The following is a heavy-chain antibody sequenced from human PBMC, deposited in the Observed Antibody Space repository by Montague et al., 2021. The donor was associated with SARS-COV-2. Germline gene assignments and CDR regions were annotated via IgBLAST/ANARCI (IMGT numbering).Heavy chain of an antibody. D-gene: IGHD3-9*01. CDR3: ARTYYDILTGRGYGMDV. CDR1: GVSRSTSGMG. J-gene: IGHJ6*02. V-gene: IGHV2-70*11. Sequence: PALVKPTQTLTLTCTFSGVSRSTSGMGVSWIRQPPGKALEWLARIDWDDDKYYSTSRKTRLPIPKDTSKNQVVLTMTNMDPVGTATYYCARTYYDILTGRGYGMDVWGQGTTVTVSS. CDR2: IDWDDDK.